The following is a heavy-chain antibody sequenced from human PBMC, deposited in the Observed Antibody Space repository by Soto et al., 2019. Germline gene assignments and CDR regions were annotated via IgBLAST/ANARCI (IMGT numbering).Heavy chain of an antibody. CDR3: ARSPHIQLWSYPSDY. CDR2: IYFSGST. Sequence: SETLSLTCTFSGFSISSGGYYWSWIRQHPGKGLEWIGYIYFSGSTYYNPSLKSRVTISVDTSKNQFSLKLSSVTAADTAVYYCARSPHIQLWSYPSDYWGQGTLVTVSS. CDR1: GFSISSGGYY. J-gene: IGHJ4*02. V-gene: IGHV4-31*03. D-gene: IGHD5-18*01.